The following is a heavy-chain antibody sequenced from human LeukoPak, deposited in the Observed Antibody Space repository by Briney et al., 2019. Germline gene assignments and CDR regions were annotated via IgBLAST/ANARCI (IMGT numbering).Heavy chain of an antibody. D-gene: IGHD2-2*01. V-gene: IGHV3-21*01. J-gene: IGHJ4*02. CDR2: ISSSSSYI. CDR1: GFTFSSYS. Sequence: GGSLRLSCAASGFTFSSYSMNWVRQAPGKGLEWVSSISSSSSYIYYADSVKGRFTISRDNAKNSLYLQMHRLSAEDTAVYYCERDECSSTSCPTGYWGQGTLVTVSS. CDR3: ERDECSSTSCPTGY.